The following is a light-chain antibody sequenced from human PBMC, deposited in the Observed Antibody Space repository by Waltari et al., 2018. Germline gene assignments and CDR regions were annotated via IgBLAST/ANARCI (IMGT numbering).Light chain of an antibody. J-gene: IGKJ1*01. V-gene: IGKV1-5*03. Sequence: DIQMTQSPSTLSASVGERVTITCRASQNINRWLAWYQQKPGKAPNLPIYKTSSLESGVPSRFSGSGSGTEFTLTIDTLQPDDFATYHCQQYKSYPWTFGQGTKVEI. CDR2: KTS. CDR1: QNINRW. CDR3: QQYKSYPWT.